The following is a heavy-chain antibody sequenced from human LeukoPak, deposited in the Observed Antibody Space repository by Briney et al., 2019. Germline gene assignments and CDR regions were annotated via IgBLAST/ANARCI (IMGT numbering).Heavy chain of an antibody. V-gene: IGHV3-33*01. CDR3: ARETLGAGLRAPDY. Sequence: GGSLRLSCAASGFTFSSYGMHWVRQAPGKGLEWVAVIWYDGSNKYYADSVKGRFTISRDNSKNTLYLQMNSLRVEDTAVYYCARETLGAGLRAPDYWGRGALVTVSS. J-gene: IGHJ4*02. CDR1: GFTFSSYG. CDR2: IWYDGSNK. D-gene: IGHD3/OR15-3a*01.